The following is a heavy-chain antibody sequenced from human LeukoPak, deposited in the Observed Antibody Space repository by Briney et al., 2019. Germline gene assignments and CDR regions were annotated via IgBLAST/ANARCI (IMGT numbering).Heavy chain of an antibody. Sequence: GGSLRLSCAASGFTFSSYSMNWVRQAPGKGLEWVSSISSSSSSYIYYADSVKGRFTISRDNAKNSLYLQMNSLRAEDTTVYYCARDMGYSGSWPGYFDYWGQGVLVTVSS. D-gene: IGHD1-26*01. CDR2: ISSSSSSYI. V-gene: IGHV3-21*03. CDR3: ARDMGYSGSWPGYFDY. CDR1: GFTFSSYS. J-gene: IGHJ4*02.